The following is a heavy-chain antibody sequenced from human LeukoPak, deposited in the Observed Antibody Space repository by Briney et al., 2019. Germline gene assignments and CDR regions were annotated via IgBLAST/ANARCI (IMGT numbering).Heavy chain of an antibody. J-gene: IGHJ4*02. V-gene: IGHV3-7*01. CDR1: GFTFGSYA. CDR2: IKQDGGGE. CDR3: ARGGYCTRSSCYCDY. Sequence: GGSLRLSCAASGFTFGSYAMSWVRQAPGKGLEWVANIKQDGGGEYYVVDSVKGRFTISRDNAKSSLYLQMNSLRAEDTAVYYCARGGYCTRSSCYCDYWGQGTLVTVSS. D-gene: IGHD2-2*01.